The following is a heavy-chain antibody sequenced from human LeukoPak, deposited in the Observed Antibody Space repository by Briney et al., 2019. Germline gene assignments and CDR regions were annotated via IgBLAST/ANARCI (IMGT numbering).Heavy chain of an antibody. CDR1: GGSISSYY. J-gene: IGHJ4*02. CDR3: ARYYYGSGSYYADY. D-gene: IGHD3-10*01. Sequence: SETLSLTCAVSGGSISSYYWSWIRQPAGKGLEWIWRIYTSGSTSYNPSLESRVTMSVDTSKNQFSLKLSSVTAADTAVYYCARYYYGSGSYYADYWGQGNLVTVCS. CDR2: IYTSGST. V-gene: IGHV4-59*10.